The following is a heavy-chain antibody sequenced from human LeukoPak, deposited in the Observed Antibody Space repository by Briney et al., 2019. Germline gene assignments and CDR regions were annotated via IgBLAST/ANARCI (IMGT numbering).Heavy chain of an antibody. J-gene: IGHJ5*02. V-gene: IGHV3-30*18. CDR3: AKDRYGSGSNWFDP. CDR1: GFNFNNYG. Sequence: PGRSLRLSCTASGFNFNNYGMHWVRQAPGKGLEWVAVILHDGSNKYHADSVKGRFTISRDNSKKTLYLQMNNLTSEDTAVYYCAKDRYGSGSNWFDPWGQGTLVTVSS. CDR2: ILHDGSNK. D-gene: IGHD3-10*01.